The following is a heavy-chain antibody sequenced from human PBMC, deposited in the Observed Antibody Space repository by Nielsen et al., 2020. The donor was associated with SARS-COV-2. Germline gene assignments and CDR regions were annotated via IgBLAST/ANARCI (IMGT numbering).Heavy chain of an antibody. CDR1: GFTFSSYG. V-gene: IGHV3-30*18. J-gene: IGHJ6*03. Sequence: GESLKISCAASGFTFSSYGMHWVRQAPGKGLEWVAVISYDGSNKYYADSVKGRFTISRDNSKNTLYLQMNSLRAEDTAVYYCAKGAAAAGSYYYMDVWGKGTTVTVSS. CDR3: AKGAAAAGSYYYMDV. D-gene: IGHD6-13*01. CDR2: ISYDGSNK.